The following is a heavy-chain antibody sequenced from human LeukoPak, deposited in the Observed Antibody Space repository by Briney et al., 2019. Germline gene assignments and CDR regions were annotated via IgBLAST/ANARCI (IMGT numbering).Heavy chain of an antibody. CDR1: GFTVSSNY. CDR2: IYSGGST. V-gene: IGHV3-66*01. D-gene: IGHD2/OR15-2a*01. Sequence: GGSLRLSCAASGFTVSSNYMSWVRQAPGKGLEWVSVIYSGGSTYYADSVKGRFTISRDNSKNTLYLQMNSLRAEDTAVYYCARTTFFPYYYYGMDVWGQGTPVTVSS. CDR3: ARTTFFPYYYYGMDV. J-gene: IGHJ6*02.